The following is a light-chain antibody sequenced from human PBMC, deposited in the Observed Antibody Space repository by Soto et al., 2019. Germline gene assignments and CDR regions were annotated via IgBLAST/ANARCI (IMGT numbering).Light chain of an antibody. J-gene: IGLJ1*01. Sequence: ALTQPASVSGSAGQSITISCTGTSSDVGGYNYVSWYQQHPGKAPKLMIYDVSNRPSGVSNRFSGSKSGNTASLTISGLQAEDEADYYCSSYTSSSTLYVFGTGTKVTVL. CDR1: SSDVGGYNY. CDR3: SSYTSSSTLYV. CDR2: DVS. V-gene: IGLV2-14*01.